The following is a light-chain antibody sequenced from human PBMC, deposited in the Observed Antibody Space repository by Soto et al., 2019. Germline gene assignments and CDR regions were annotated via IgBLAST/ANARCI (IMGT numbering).Light chain of an antibody. J-gene: IGKJ1*01. Sequence: DIQMTQSPSTLSASVGDRVTITCRASQSISYWLASHQQKLGKVPKLLIYEGSNLKSGVPSRFSGSGSGTEFTLTISSLQPDDFATYYCQQYNSYSWTFGQGTKVDIK. CDR1: QSISYW. V-gene: IGKV1-5*03. CDR3: QQYNSYSWT. CDR2: EGS.